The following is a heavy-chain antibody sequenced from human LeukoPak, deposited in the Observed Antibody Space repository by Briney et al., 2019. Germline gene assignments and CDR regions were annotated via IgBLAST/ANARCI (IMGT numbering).Heavy chain of an antibody. J-gene: IGHJ4*02. CDR2: IRSKANSYAT. CDR3: TASDLYYDFWSSYYEPYYFDY. V-gene: IGHV3-73*01. D-gene: IGHD3-3*01. CDR1: GFTFSGSA. Sequence: GGSLRLSCAASGFTFSGSAMHWVRQASGKGLEWVGRIRSKANSYATAYAASVKGRFTISRDDSKNTAYLQMNSLKTEDTAVYYCTASDLYYDFWSSYYEPYYFDYWGQGTLVTVSS.